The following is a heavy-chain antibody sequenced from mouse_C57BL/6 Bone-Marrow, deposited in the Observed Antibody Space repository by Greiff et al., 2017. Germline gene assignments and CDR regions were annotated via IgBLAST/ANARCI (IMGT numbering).Heavy chain of an antibody. V-gene: IGHV1-82*01. CDR2: IYPGDGDT. CDR1: GYAFSSSW. Sequence: VQLVQSGPELVKPGASVKISCKASGYAFSSSWMHWVKQRPGKGLEWIGRIYPGDGDTNYNGKFKGTATLTADTSSSTAYMQLSSLTSEDSAVSFCARGLRLFDYWGQGTTLTVSS. J-gene: IGHJ2*01. D-gene: IGHD3-2*02. CDR3: ARGLRLFDY.